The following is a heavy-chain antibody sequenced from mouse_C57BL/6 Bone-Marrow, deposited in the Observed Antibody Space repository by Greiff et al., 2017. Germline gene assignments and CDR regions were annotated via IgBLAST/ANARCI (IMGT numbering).Heavy chain of an antibody. CDR1: GYTFTSYW. CDR2: IDPSDSYT. Sequence: QVQLQQPGAELVMPGASVKLSCKASGYTFTSYWMHWVKQRPGQGLEWIGEIDPSDSYTNYNQKFKGKSTLTVDTSSCTAYMQLSSLTSEDSAVDYCARGDYDEFAYWGQGTPVTVSA. V-gene: IGHV1-69*01. CDR3: ARGDYDEFAY. J-gene: IGHJ3*01. D-gene: IGHD2-4*01.